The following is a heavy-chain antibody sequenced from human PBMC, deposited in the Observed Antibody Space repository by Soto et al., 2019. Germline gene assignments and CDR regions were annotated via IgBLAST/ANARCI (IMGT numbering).Heavy chain of an antibody. J-gene: IGHJ4*02. CDR3: ARHEDSYYKDHFDY. Sequence: PSETLSLTCTVSGGSVSSSAYYWGWVRQPPGKGLEWIGSVYYSGITYYNPSLKSRVTISVDTPKNQFSLRLRSVTAADTAIYYCARHEDSYYKDHFDYWGQGALVTVSS. D-gene: IGHD3-10*01. CDR2: VYYSGIT. V-gene: IGHV4-39*01. CDR1: GGSVSSSAYY.